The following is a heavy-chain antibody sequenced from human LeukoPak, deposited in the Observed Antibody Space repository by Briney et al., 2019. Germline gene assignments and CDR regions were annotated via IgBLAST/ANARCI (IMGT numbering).Heavy chain of an antibody. V-gene: IGHV4-59*01. J-gene: IGHJ4*02. D-gene: IGHD5-12*01. CDR2: IYYSGSTNSGST. Sequence: SETLSLTCTVSGGSIGSYYWSWIRQPPGKGLEWIGYIYYSGSTNSGSTNYNPSLKSRLTISVDTSKDQFSLKLTSVTAADTAVYYCARAGWLPVATNSPPFDYWGQGTLVTVSS. CDR3: ARAGWLPVATNSPPFDY. CDR1: GGSIGSYY.